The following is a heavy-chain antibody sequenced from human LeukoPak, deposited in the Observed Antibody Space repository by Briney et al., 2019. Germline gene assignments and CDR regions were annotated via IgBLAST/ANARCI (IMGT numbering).Heavy chain of an antibody. V-gene: IGHV3-30*03. J-gene: IGHJ4*02. CDR1: GFTFSSYG. D-gene: IGHD4-17*01. CDR3: ARDTGLDY. CDR2: ISYDGSNK. Sequence: GGSLRLSCAASGFTFSSYGMHWVRQAPGRGLEWVAVISYDGSNKYYADSVKGRFTISRDNSKNTLYLQMNSLRAEDTAVYYCARDTGLDYWGQGTLVTVSS.